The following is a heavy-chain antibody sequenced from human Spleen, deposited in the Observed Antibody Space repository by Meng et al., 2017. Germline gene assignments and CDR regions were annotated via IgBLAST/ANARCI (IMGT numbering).Heavy chain of an antibody. V-gene: IGHV4-34*01. Sequence: VHRHQGGAGLLKPSETLSLTCFVSGGSFSDYYWSWIRQPPGKGLEWIGEINHSGSTNYNPSLESRATISVDTSQNNLSLKLSSVTAADSAVYYCARGPTTMAHDFDYWGQGTLVTVSS. CDR2: INHSGST. CDR1: GGSFSDYY. J-gene: IGHJ4*02. D-gene: IGHD4-11*01. CDR3: ARGPTTMAHDFDY.